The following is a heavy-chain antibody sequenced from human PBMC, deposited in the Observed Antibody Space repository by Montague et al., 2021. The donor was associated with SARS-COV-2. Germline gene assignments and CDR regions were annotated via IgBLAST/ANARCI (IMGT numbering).Heavy chain of an antibody. D-gene: IGHD3-22*01. CDR3: ARGPRITMIVVVITDIWFDP. J-gene: IGHJ5*02. Sequence: SETLSLTCAVYGGSVSDYYWSWIRQPPGKGLEWIGKINHSGSTNXXPSLKSRVTTSVDTSKNQFSLKLTSVTAADTAVYYCARGPRITMIVVVITDIWFDPWGQGTLVTVSS. V-gene: IGHV4-34*01. CDR2: INHSGST. CDR1: GGSVSDYY.